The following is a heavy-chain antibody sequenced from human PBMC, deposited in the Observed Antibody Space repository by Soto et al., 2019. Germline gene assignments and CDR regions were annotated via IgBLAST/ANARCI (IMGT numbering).Heavy chain of an antibody. CDR1: GLSITDSEMG. Sequence: QVTLKESGPVLVKPTETLTLRCTVSGLSITDSEMGVSWIRQPPGQPLEWLAHIDSSGEKSYRTFLKSRLASCKDTSKSQIVHTMTNMDPADKATYYCARRQLAVAVSPWFDAWGQGIPVTVSS. CDR2: IDSSGEK. D-gene: IGHD6-13*01. J-gene: IGHJ5*02. V-gene: IGHV2-26*01. CDR3: ARRQLAVAVSPWFDA.